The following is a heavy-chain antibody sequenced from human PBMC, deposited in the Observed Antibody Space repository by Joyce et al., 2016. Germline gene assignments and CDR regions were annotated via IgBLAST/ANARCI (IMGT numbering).Heavy chain of an antibody. CDR3: AREGGGRRTWFDP. D-gene: IGHD2-15*01. CDR1: GFIFSDYW. Sequence: EEQLVESGGGLVQPGGSLRLSCAASGFIFSDYWMHWLRQSPGKGPVWVSRMKGDESGTAYADSVKGRFTISRDNAKSMLYLQMNSLRVEDTGVYYCAREGGGRRTWFDPWGQGILVTVAS. J-gene: IGHJ5*02. V-gene: IGHV3-74*03. CDR2: MKGDESGT.